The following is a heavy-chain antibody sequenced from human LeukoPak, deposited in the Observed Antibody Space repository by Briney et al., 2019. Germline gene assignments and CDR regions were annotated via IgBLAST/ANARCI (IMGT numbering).Heavy chain of an antibody. CDR3: ARHVGSGGSRIDY. CDR2: IYPGDSDT. V-gene: IGHV5-51*01. Sequence: GESLKISCKGSGYRFNAYWIAWVRQMPGKGLEWMGIIYPGDSDTRYSPSFQGQVTISADKSISTAYLQWSSLKASDTAMYYCARHVGSGGSRIDYWGQGTLVTVSS. CDR1: GYRFNAYW. J-gene: IGHJ4*02. D-gene: IGHD2-15*01.